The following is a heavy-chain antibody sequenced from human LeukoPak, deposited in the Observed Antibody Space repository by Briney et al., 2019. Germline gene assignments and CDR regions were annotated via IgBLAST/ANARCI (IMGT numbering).Heavy chain of an antibody. CDR1: GFTFDDYA. Sequence: GGSLRLSCAASGFTFDDYAMHWVRQAPGKGLEWVSGISWNSGSIGYADSVKGRFTISRDNAKNSLYLQMNSLRAEDTALYYCAKAYNWNYDLLYYFDYWGQGTLVTVSS. V-gene: IGHV3-9*01. D-gene: IGHD1-7*01. CDR2: ISWNSGSI. CDR3: AKAYNWNYDLLYYFDY. J-gene: IGHJ4*02.